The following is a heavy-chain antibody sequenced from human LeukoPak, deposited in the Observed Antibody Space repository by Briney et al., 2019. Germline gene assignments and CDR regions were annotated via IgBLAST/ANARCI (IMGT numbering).Heavy chain of an antibody. CDR3: ARVVQSTDSSGFYLPEYLQH. CDR1: GYSISSGYY. Sequence: SETLSLTCTVSGYSISSGYYWGWIRQPPGKGLEWIGSIYHSGSTYYNPSLKSRVTISVDTSKNQFSLKLRSVTAADTAVYYCARVVQSTDSSGFYLPEYLQHWGQGTLVTVSS. D-gene: IGHD3-22*01. J-gene: IGHJ1*01. CDR2: IYHSGST. V-gene: IGHV4-38-2*02.